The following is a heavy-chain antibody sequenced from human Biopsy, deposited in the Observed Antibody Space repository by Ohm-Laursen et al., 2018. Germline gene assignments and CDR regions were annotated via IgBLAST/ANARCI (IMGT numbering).Heavy chain of an antibody. V-gene: IGHV4-4*07. CDR1: GASMTGYF. D-gene: IGHD3-3*01. J-gene: IGHJ3*01. CDR3: AREDEGLLRALDL. Sequence: SETLSLTCTVSGASMTGYFWTWVRQPAGKGLEWIGHIYTIGDTTYNPSLESRVTMSLDTSKNQFSLKMTSLTAADTAVYFCAREDEGLLRALDLWGQGTKVTVSS. CDR2: IYTIGDT.